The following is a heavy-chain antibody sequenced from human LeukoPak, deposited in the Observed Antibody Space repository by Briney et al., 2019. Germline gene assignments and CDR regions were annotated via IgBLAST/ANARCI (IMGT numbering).Heavy chain of an antibody. CDR1: GGSISSYY. J-gene: IGHJ6*03. V-gene: IGHV4-4*07. D-gene: IGHD3-10*01. CDR3: ARVPPGSYFQDYYYMDV. Sequence: SETLSLTCTVSGGSISSYYWSWIRQPAGKGLEWIGRIYTSGSTNYNPSLKSRVTMSVDTSKNQFSLKLSSVTAADTAVYYCARVPPGSYFQDYYYMDVWGKGTTVTISS. CDR2: IYTSGST.